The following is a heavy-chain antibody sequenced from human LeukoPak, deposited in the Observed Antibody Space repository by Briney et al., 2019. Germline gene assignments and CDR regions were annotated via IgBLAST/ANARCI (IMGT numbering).Heavy chain of an antibody. Sequence: GGSLRLSCAASGFTFSSYSMNWVRQAPGKGLEWVSSISSSSSYIYYADSVKGRFTISRDNSKNTLYLQMNSLRAEDTAVYFCAKDDGGSVTTTDFEYWGQGTLVTVSS. CDR1: GFTFSSYS. CDR3: AKDDGGSVTTTDFEY. V-gene: IGHV3-21*04. D-gene: IGHD4-17*01. CDR2: ISSSSSYI. J-gene: IGHJ4*02.